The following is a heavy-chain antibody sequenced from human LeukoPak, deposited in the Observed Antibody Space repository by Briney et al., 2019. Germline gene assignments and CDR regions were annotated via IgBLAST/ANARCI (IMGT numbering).Heavy chain of an antibody. J-gene: IGHJ4*02. CDR3: ARERGDDFWSGYYLDY. V-gene: IGHV4-4*07. Sequence: SETLSLTCTVSGGSIGSYYWSWVRQPAGKGLEWIGRIYTSGSTNYNPSLKSRATMSVDTSKNQFSLKLSSVTAADTAVYYCARERGDDFWSGYYLDYWGQGTLVTVSS. CDR1: GGSIGSYY. D-gene: IGHD3-3*01. CDR2: IYTSGST.